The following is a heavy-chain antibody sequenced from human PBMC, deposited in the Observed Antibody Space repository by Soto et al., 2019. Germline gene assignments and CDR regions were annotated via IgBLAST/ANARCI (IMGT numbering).Heavy chain of an antibody. CDR2: IYYSGST. V-gene: IGHV4-61*01. Sequence: QVQLQESGPGLVKPSETLSLTCTVSGGSVSSGSYYWSWIRQPPGKGLEWIGYIYYSGSTNYNPSLKSRVTISVDTSKNQFSLKLSAVTAADTAVYYCAREGIVGATSGYWGQGTLVTVSS. J-gene: IGHJ4*02. CDR3: AREGIVGATSGY. D-gene: IGHD1-26*01. CDR1: GGSVSSGSYY.